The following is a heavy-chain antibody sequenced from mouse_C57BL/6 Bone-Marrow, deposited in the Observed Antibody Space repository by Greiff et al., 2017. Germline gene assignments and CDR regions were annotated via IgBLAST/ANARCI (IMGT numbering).Heavy chain of an antibody. J-gene: IGHJ3*01. Sequence: QVQLQQSGAELVRPGTSVKVSCKASGYAFTNYLLEWVKQRPGQGLEWIGVINPGSGGTHYNEKFKGKATLTAAKSSSTAYMQLSSLTSEDSAVYFCARDYGSSPAYWGQGTLVTVSA. D-gene: IGHD1-1*01. CDR1: GYAFTNYL. CDR3: ARDYGSSPAY. CDR2: INPGSGGT. V-gene: IGHV1-54*01.